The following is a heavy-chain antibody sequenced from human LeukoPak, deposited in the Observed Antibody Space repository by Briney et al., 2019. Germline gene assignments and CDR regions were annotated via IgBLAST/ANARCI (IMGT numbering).Heavy chain of an antibody. Sequence: SVKVSCKASGGTFSSYAISWVRQAPGQGLEWMGGIIPIFGTANYAQKFQGRVTITADESTSTAYMELSSLRSEDTAVYYCARVTMVRGVTNRWFDPWGQGTLVTVSS. D-gene: IGHD3-10*01. J-gene: IGHJ5*02. V-gene: IGHV1-69*13. CDR2: IIPIFGTA. CDR3: ARVTMVRGVTNRWFDP. CDR1: GGTFSSYA.